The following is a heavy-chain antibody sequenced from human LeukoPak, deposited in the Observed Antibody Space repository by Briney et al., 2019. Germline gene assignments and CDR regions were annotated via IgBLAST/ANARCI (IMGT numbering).Heavy chain of an antibody. CDR2: RNPNSGNT. Sequence: ASVKFSCTASGYTFTSYDIDWVRQATGQGLEWMGWRNPNSGNTGYAQKFQGRVTMTRNTSISTAYLELSSLRSEATAVYYSAGGGDGDAIDIWGQGTMVTVSS. J-gene: IGHJ3*02. V-gene: IGHV1-8*01. D-gene: IGHD3-16*01. CDR3: AGGGDGDAIDI. CDR1: GYTFTSYD.